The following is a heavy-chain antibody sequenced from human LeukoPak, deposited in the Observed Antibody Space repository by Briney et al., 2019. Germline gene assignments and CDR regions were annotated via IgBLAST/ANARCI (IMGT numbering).Heavy chain of an antibody. Sequence: SQTLSLTCTVSGGSINSGGYYWSWIRQHPGKGLEWIGYIYYSGSTYYNPSLKSRVTISVDTSKNQFSLKLSSVTAADTAVYYCARVRRITMVRGVNSWFDPWGQGTLVTVSS. CDR3: ARVRRITMVRGVNSWFDP. CDR2: IYYSGST. V-gene: IGHV4-31*03. CDR1: GGSINSGGYY. J-gene: IGHJ5*02. D-gene: IGHD3-10*01.